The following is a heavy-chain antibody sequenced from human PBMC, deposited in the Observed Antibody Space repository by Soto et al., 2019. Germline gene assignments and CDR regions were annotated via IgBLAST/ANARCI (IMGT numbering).Heavy chain of an antibody. CDR1: GFTLSNYW. J-gene: IGHJ4*02. Sequence: PGRSLRLSCAASGFTLSNYWMTWVRQAPGKGLEWVANINKDGSQKKYVDSVKGRFTIARDNGKNSMSLKMNSLRVEDTAVYYCVRELGLAYWGQGP. CDR3: VRELGLAY. D-gene: IGHD7-27*01. CDR2: INKDGSQK. V-gene: IGHV3-7*03.